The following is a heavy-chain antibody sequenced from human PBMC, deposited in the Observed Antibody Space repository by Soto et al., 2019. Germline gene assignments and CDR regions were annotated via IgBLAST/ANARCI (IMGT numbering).Heavy chain of an antibody. CDR1: GVSISSGKW. CDR3: ARNLFDSRGYPPEV. Sequence: QVQLQESGPGLVKPSGTPSLTCTISGVSISSGKWWSWVRQPPGEGLEWIGEIFHTGNTDYKPSLKSRVSILVDKSKNQFSLNLDSVTAADTAVYYCARNLFDSRGYPPEVWGQGILVTVSS. D-gene: IGHD3-22*01. V-gene: IGHV4-4*02. CDR2: IFHTGNT. J-gene: IGHJ4*02.